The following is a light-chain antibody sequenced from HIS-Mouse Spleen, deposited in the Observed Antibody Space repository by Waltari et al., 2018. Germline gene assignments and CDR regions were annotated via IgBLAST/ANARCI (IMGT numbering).Light chain of an antibody. V-gene: IGLV3-21*03. J-gene: IGLJ2*01. CDR1: NIGRKS. CDR2: DDS. Sequence: SYVLTQPPSVSVAPGKTARITCGGNNIGRKSGHWYQQKPGRAPVLVVYDDSDRPSGIPERFSGSNSGNTATLTISRVEAGDEADYYCQVWDSSSDHVVFGGGTKLTVL. CDR3: QVWDSSSDHVV.